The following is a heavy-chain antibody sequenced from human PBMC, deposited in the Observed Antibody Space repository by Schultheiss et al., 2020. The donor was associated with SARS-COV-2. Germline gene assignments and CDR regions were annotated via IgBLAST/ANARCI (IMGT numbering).Heavy chain of an antibody. CDR3: AKDMSYDFWSGYAYYFHGMDV. CDR2: IYSGGST. J-gene: IGHJ6*02. D-gene: IGHD3-3*01. V-gene: IGHV3-53*05. CDR1: GFTVSSNY. Sequence: GGSLRLSCAASGFTVSSNYMSWVRQAPGKGLEWVSVIYSGGSTYYADSVKGRFTISRDDAKNSLYLQMNSLRAEDTALYYCAKDMSYDFWSGYAYYFHGMDVWGQGTTVTVSS.